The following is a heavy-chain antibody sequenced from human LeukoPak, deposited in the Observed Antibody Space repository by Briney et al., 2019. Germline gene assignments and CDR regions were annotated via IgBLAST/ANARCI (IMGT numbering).Heavy chain of an antibody. J-gene: IGHJ2*01. Sequence: GWSLRLSCAASGFSFSTFSMNWVRQAPGEGLEWLSSISSSGDYIYYADSLKGRFTISRDNAKNSLYPQMSSLRAEDTSVYYCARGATVTTDWYFDLWGRGTLVTVSS. CDR2: ISSSGDYI. D-gene: IGHD4-17*01. V-gene: IGHV3-21*01. CDR3: ARGATVTTDWYFDL. CDR1: GFSFSTFS.